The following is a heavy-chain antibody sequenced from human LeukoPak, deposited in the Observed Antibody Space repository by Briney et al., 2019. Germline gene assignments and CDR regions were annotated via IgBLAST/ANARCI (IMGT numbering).Heavy chain of an antibody. CDR2: INPSGGST. CDR1: GYTFTIYY. D-gene: IGHD3-10*01. V-gene: IGHV1-46*01. CDR3: ARAPDPYGPSGY. Sequence: ASVSVSCKASGYTFTIYYMHWVRQAPGQGLEWMGIINPSGGSTSYAQKFQGRVTMTRDTSTSTVYRELSSLRSEDTAVYYCARAPDPYGPSGYWGQGTLVTVSS. J-gene: IGHJ4*02.